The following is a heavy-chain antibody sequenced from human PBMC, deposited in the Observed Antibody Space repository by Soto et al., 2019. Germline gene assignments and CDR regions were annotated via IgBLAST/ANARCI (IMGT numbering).Heavy chain of an antibody. D-gene: IGHD7-27*01. CDR1: GGSFSGYY. J-gene: IGHJ4*02. V-gene: IGHV4-34*01. CDR3: ARGWGRIFDY. Sequence: PSETLSLTCAVYGGSFSGYYWSWIRQPPGKGLEWIGEINHSGSTNYNPSLKSRVTISVDTYKNQFSLKLSSVTAADTAVYYCARGWGRIFDYWGQGTLVTVSS. CDR2: INHSGST.